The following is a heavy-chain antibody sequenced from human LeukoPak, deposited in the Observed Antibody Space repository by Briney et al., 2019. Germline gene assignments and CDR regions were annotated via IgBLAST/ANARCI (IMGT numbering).Heavy chain of an antibody. Sequence: GGSLRLSCAASGFTFDDYAMHWFRQAPGKGLEWVSLISEDGGSTYYADSVNGRFTIDRDNSKNSLSLQMKSLRTEDTALYYCAKGMLEYSMLEIDYWGQGPLVTVSS. J-gene: IGHJ4*02. D-gene: IGHD6-6*01. CDR2: ISEDGGST. CDR3: AKGMLEYSMLEIDY. V-gene: IGHV3-43*02. CDR1: GFTFDDYA.